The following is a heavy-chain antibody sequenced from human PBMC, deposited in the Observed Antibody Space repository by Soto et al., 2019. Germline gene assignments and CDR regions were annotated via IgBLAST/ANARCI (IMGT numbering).Heavy chain of an antibody. CDR3: ASTLEGTWVPLYPQHYYYGMDV. D-gene: IGHD1-1*01. V-gene: IGHV4-4*02. J-gene: IGHJ6*02. Sequence: QVQLQESGPGLVKPSGTLSLTCAVSGGSISSSNWCSWVRQPPGKGLEWIGEIYHSGSTNYNPSLKSRVNISVEKSKNQFSLKLSSVTAADTAVYYCASTLEGTWVPLYPQHYYYGMDVWGQGTTVTVSS. CDR1: GGSISSSNW. CDR2: IYHSGST.